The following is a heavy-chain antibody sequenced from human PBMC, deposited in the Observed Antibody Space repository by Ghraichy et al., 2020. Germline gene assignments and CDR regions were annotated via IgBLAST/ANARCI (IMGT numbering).Heavy chain of an antibody. D-gene: IGHD1-26*01. V-gene: IGHV3-53*01. CDR3: ARAKNSGSYADWYFDL. Sequence: GGPLRLSCAASGFTVSSNYMSWVRQAPGKGLEWVSVIYSAGSTYYADSVKGRFTISRDNPKNTLFLQMNSLRAEDTAVYYCARAKNSGSYADWYFDLWGRGTLVTVSS. CDR1: GFTVSSNY. CDR2: IYSAGST. J-gene: IGHJ2*01.